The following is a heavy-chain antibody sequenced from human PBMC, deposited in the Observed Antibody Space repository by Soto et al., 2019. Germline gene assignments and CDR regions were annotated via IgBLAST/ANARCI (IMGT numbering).Heavy chain of an antibody. J-gene: IGHJ4*02. D-gene: IGHD4-17*01. V-gene: IGHV3-33*01. CDR1: GFTFNSYG. CDR3: AREALRFFDY. CDR2: IWYDGSNK. Sequence: QVQLVESGGGVVQPGRSLRLSYAAYGFTFNSYGMHWVRQAPGKGLEWVAVIWYDGSNKYYADSVKGRFTISRDNSKNTLYLQMNSLRAEDTAVYYCAREALRFFDYWGQGTLVTVSS.